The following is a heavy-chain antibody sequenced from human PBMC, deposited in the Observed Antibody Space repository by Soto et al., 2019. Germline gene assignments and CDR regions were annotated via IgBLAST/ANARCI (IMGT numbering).Heavy chain of an antibody. Sequence: QVQLVQSGAEVKKPGASVKVSCKASGYTFTSYGISWVRQAPGQGLEWMGWINAYNGNTNYAQKFQGRVTMTTHTATSTAYMELRSMRSDDTAVYYCARDPVAGTSFDYWGQGTLVTVSS. V-gene: IGHV1-18*01. CDR3: ARDPVAGTSFDY. J-gene: IGHJ4*02. CDR1: GYTFTSYG. D-gene: IGHD6-19*01. CDR2: INAYNGNT.